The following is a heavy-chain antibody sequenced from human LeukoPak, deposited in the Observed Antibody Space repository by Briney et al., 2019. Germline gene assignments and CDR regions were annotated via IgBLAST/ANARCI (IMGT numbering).Heavy chain of an antibody. CDR3: ARHHHYDLWSGYSVPYYFDY. D-gene: IGHD3-3*01. Sequence: GESLKISCKGSGYSFTSYWIGWVRQMPGKGLEWMGIIYPGDSDTRYSPSFQGQVTISADKSISTAYLQWSSLKASDTAMYYCARHHHYDLWSGYSVPYYFDYWGQGTLVTVSS. V-gene: IGHV5-51*01. CDR2: IYPGDSDT. CDR1: GYSFTSYW. J-gene: IGHJ4*02.